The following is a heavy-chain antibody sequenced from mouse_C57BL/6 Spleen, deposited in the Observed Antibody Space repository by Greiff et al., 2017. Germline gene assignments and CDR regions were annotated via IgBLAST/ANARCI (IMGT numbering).Heavy chain of an antibody. V-gene: IGHV5-6*01. Sequence: EVMLVESGGDLVKPGGSLKLSCAASGFTFSSYGMSWVRQTPDKRLEWVATISSGGSYTYYPDSVKGRFTISRDNAKNTLYRQMSSLKSEDTAMYSCARHDGYYYFGYWGTGTTLTVSS. J-gene: IGHJ2*01. CDR2: ISSGGSYT. D-gene: IGHD2-3*01. CDR1: GFTFSSYG. CDR3: ARHDGYYYFGY.